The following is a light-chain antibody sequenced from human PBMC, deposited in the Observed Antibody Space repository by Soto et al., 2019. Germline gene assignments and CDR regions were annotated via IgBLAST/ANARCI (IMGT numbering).Light chain of an antibody. CDR1: QSISSW. CDR2: KAS. J-gene: IGKJ4*01. Sequence: DIQMTQSPSTLSSSVGDRVTITCRASQSISSWLAWYQQKPGKAPKLLIYKASSLERGVPSRFSGSGSGTEFTLTISSLQPDDFATYYCQQYNSYPSFGGGTKVEI. V-gene: IGKV1-5*03. CDR3: QQYNSYPS.